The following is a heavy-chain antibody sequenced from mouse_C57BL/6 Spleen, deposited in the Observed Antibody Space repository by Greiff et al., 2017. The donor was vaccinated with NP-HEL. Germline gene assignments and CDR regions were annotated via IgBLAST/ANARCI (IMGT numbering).Heavy chain of an antibody. J-gene: IGHJ2*01. CDR1: GYTFTSYW. D-gene: IGHD1-1*01. V-gene: IGHV1-55*01. CDR2: IYPGSGST. CDR3: ARKDPLLSRMGYFDY. Sequence: VKLQQPGAELVKPGASVKMSCKASGYTFTSYWITWVKQRPGQGLEWIGDIYPGSGSTNYNEKFKSKATLTVDTSSSTAYMQLSSLTSEDSAVYYCARKDPLLSRMGYFDYWGQGTTLTVSS.